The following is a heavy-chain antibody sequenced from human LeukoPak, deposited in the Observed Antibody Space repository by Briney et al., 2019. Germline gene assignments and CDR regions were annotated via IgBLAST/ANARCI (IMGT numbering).Heavy chain of an antibody. Sequence: GGSLRLSCAASGFTFSDYYMSWVRQAPGKGLEWVANLNRDGSVKNYVDSVKGRFTISRDNAKNSLYLQMSSLRAEDAAVFYCARDSGTCRGCAFDVWGHRTMVTVSS. CDR3: ARDSGTCRGCAFDV. J-gene: IGHJ3*01. V-gene: IGHV3-7*01. CDR1: GFTFSDYY. D-gene: IGHD6-25*01. CDR2: LNRDGSVK.